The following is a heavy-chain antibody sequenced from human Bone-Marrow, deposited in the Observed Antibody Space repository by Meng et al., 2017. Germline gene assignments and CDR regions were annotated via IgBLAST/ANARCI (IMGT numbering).Heavy chain of an antibody. CDR2: INSDGSST. CDR1: GFNFSSHW. D-gene: IGHD4-23*01. J-gene: IGHJ4*02. V-gene: IGHV3-74*01. Sequence: EVQLVEHRGGLFQPGGSLRPSSSASGFNFSSHWMHWVRQAPGKGLVWVSRINSDGSSTSYADSVKGRFTISRDNAKNTLYLQMNSLRAEDTAVYYCARDLVTVVTSLVGYWGQGTLVTVSS. CDR3: ARDLVTVVTSLVGY.